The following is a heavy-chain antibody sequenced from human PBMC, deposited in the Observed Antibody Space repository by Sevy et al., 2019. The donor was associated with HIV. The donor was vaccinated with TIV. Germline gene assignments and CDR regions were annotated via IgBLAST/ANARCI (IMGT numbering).Heavy chain of an antibody. D-gene: IGHD6-6*01. J-gene: IGHJ4*02. CDR3: ARDLRIAARDGVDY. Sequence: GGSLRLSCAASGFTFSSYSMNWVRQAPGKGLEWVSYISSSSSIIYYVDSVNGRFTISRDNAKNSLYLQMNSLRAEDMAVYYCARDLRIAARDGVDYWGQRTLVTVSS. CDR1: GFTFSSYS. V-gene: IGHV3-48*01. CDR2: ISSSSSII.